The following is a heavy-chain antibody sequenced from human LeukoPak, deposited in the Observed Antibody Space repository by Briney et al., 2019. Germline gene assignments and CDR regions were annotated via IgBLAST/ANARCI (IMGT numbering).Heavy chain of an antibody. J-gene: IGHJ5*02. CDR1: GFTFSTYG. V-gene: IGHV3-30*02. CDR2: ILYDGSNT. CDR3: TTVLEFYGSGSYYDAP. D-gene: IGHD3-10*01. Sequence: GGSLRLSCAASGFTFSTYGIHWVRQAPDKGLEWVAFILYDGSNTYYPDSVKGRFTISRDNSKNTLYLQMNSLKTEDTAVYYCTTVLEFYGSGSYYDAPWGQGTLVTVSS.